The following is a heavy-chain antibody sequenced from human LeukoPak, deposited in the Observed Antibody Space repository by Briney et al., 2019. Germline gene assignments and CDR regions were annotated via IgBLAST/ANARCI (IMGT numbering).Heavy chain of an antibody. D-gene: IGHD5-18*01. V-gene: IGHV1-69*04. CDR3: AGAPSRGYSYGSVEGVPMDV. CDR2: IIPILGIA. CDR1: GGTFSSYA. J-gene: IGHJ6*02. Sequence: SVTVSCKASGGTFSSYAISWVRQAPGQGLEWMGRIIPILGIANYAQKFQGKVTITADKSTSTAYMELSSLRSEDTAVYYCAGAPSRGYSYGSVEGVPMDVWGQGTTVTVSS.